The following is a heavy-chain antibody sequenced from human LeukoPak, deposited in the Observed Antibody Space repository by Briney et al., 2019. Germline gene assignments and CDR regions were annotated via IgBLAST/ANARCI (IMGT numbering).Heavy chain of an antibody. V-gene: IGHV3-48*01. CDR1: EFTFSSYS. CDR3: AKEMGDGYKVDC. Sequence: PGGSLRLSCAASEFTFSSYSMNWVRQAPGKGLEWVSYITNSGNSKSYADSVKGRFTISRDNTKNSLYLQMNGLRAEDTAVYYCAKEMGDGYKVDCWGQGTLVTVSS. CDR2: ITNSGNSK. D-gene: IGHD5-24*01. J-gene: IGHJ4*02.